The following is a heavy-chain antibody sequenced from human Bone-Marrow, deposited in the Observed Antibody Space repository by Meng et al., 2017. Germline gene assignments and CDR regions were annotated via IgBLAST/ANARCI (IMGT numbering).Heavy chain of an antibody. CDR1: GFTFSFYE. V-gene: IGHV3-21*05. CDR3: ARDPRGSFDF. D-gene: IGHD3-16*01. CDR2: INPSSEVI. Sequence: GESLKISCVGSGFTFSFYEMDWVRQVPGKGLEWVSYINPSSEVIAYADSVKGRFTISRDNAKNSLYLQMSSLRVEDTAIYYCARDPRGSFDFLGQGTLVTVSS. J-gene: IGHJ4*02.